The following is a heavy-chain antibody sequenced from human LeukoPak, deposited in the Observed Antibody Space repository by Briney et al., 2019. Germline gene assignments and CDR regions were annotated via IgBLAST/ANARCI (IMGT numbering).Heavy chain of an antibody. Sequence: SETLSLTCAVSGGSISSNSYYWGWIRQPPGKGLEWIGSIYYSGSTYYNPSLKSRVTISVDTSKNQFSLKLSSVTAADTAVYYCARDANSCGGDCYGAFDIWGQGTMVIVSS. CDR2: IYYSGST. CDR3: ARDANSCGGDCYGAFDI. CDR1: GGSISSNSYY. J-gene: IGHJ3*02. V-gene: IGHV4-39*02. D-gene: IGHD2-21*02.